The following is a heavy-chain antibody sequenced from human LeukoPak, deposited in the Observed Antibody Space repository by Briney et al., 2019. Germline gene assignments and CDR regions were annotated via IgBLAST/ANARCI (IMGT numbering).Heavy chain of an antibody. CDR3: AELGITMIGGV. V-gene: IGHV3-21*01. CDR1: GFTFSDYS. J-gene: IGHJ6*04. D-gene: IGHD3-10*02. Sequence: GGSLRLSCAASGFTFSDYSMNWVRQAPGKGLEWVSSISSSSSYIYYADSVKGRFTISRDKAKNSLYLQMNSLRAEDTAVYYCAELGITMIGGVWGKGTTVTISS. CDR2: ISSSSSYI.